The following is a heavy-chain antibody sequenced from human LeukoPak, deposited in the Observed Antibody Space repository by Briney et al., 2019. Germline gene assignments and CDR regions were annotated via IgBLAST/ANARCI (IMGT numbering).Heavy chain of an antibody. D-gene: IGHD5-24*01. V-gene: IGHV1-18*01. Sequence: ASVKVSYKASGYSFTSFGISWVRQAPGQGLEWMGWISAYHDKIKYAQNLQGRVTLTQDTSTSTAYMELRSLRSDDTAMYYCARDLGEIEMAAIFFDYWGQGTLVTVSS. CDR2: ISAYHDKI. CDR1: GYSFTSFG. J-gene: IGHJ4*02. CDR3: ARDLGEIEMAAIFFDY.